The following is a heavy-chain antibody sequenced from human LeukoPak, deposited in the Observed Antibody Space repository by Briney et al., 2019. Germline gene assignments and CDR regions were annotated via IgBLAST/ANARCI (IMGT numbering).Heavy chain of an antibody. CDR3: ARGKGWSSSWYREYNWFDP. V-gene: IGHV1-2*02. J-gene: IGHJ5*02. CDR1: GYTFTGYY. CDR2: INPNSGGT. D-gene: IGHD6-13*01. Sequence: GASVKVSCKASGYTFTGYYMHWVRQAPGQGLEWMGWINPNSGGTNYAQKFQGRVTMTRDTSISTAYMELSRLRSDDTAVYYCARGKGWSSSWYREYNWFDPWGQGTLVTVSS.